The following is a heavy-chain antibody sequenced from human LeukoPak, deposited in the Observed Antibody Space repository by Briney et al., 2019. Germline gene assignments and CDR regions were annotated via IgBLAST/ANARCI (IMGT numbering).Heavy chain of an antibody. J-gene: IGHJ4*02. CDR1: GFTFGSSA. CDR2: FSRSGPDT. D-gene: IGHD6-13*01. V-gene: IGHV3-23*01. CDR3: AKGSLGSWYYFDY. Sequence: GGSLRLSCAASGFTFGSSAMSWVRQAPGKGPEWVSTFSRSGPDTYYADSVKGRLTIFRDNSKNTLYLQMNSRRAEDTAVYYCAKGSLGSWYYFDYWGQGTLVTVSS.